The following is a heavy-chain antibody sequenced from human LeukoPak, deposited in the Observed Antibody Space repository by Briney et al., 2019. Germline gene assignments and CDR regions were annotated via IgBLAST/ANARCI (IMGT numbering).Heavy chain of an antibody. V-gene: IGHV3-48*04. Sequence: GGSLRLSCAASGFTFSTYAMNWVRQAPGKRLEWVSYISTGSSTIHYTDSVKGRFTISRDNAKNSLYLQMNSLRAEDTAIYYCATDLNFRFDYWGQGTLVTVSS. CDR2: ISTGSSTI. CDR3: ATDLNFRFDY. J-gene: IGHJ4*02. D-gene: IGHD1-7*01. CDR1: GFTFSTYA.